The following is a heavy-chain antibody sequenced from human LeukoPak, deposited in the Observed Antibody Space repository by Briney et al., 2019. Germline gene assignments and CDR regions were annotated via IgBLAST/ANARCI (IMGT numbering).Heavy chain of an antibody. CDR1: GGTFSSYG. V-gene: IGHV1-69*13. J-gene: IGHJ6*02. CDR3: ARAGSSWEKYGMDV. D-gene: IGHD6-13*01. Sequence: SVKVSCKASGGTFSSYGFSWVRQAPGQGLEWMGGIIPIFGTANYAQKFQGRVTITADESTSTAYMELSSLRSEDTAVYYCARAGSSWEKYGMDVWGQGTTVTVSS. CDR2: IIPIFGTA.